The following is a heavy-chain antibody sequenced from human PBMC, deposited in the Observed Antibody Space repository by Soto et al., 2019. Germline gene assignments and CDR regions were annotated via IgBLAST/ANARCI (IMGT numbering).Heavy chain of an antibody. CDR3: AKNSYQPLLLDY. CDR2: ISYDGSNK. V-gene: IGHV3-30*18. CDR1: GFTFSSYG. Sequence: PGGSLRLSCAASGFTFSSYGMHWVRQAPGKGLEWVAVISYDGSNKYYADSVKGRFTISRDNSKNTLYLQMNSLRAEDTAVYYCAKNSYQPLLLDYWGRGTLVTVS. J-gene: IGHJ4*02. D-gene: IGHD2-15*01.